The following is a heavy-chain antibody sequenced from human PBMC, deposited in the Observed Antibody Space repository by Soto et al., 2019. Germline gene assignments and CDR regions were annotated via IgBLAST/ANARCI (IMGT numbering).Heavy chain of an antibody. Sequence: QVQLVQSGAEVKKPGASVKVSCKASGYTFTNNDVTWERQATGQGLEWMGWMNPGSGDTGYAQKFQGRVTMTRDISIATAYMELTGLTSEDTAIYYCARMESFGSLNWFDPWGQGTLVTVSS. CDR1: GYTFTNND. V-gene: IGHV1-8*01. D-gene: IGHD5-18*01. J-gene: IGHJ5*02. CDR3: ARMESFGSLNWFDP. CDR2: MNPGSGDT.